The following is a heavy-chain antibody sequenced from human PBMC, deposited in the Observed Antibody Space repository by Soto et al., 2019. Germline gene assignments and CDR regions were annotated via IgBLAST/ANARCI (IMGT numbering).Heavy chain of an antibody. CDR1: GVTFSTYP. V-gene: IGHV3-30*04. J-gene: IGHJ6*02. Sequence: GGSLRLSCTASGVTFSTYPMYWVRQAPGKGLEWVAVISYDGSNKYYADSVKGRFTISRDNSKNTLYVQMNSLRAEDTAVYYCARGGTVSLAAGMEVWGQGTTVTVSS. D-gene: IGHD4-4*01. CDR3: ARGGTVSLAAGMEV. CDR2: ISYDGSNK.